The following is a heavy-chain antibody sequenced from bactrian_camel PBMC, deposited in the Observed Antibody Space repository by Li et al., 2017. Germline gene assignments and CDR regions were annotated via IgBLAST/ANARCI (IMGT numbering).Heavy chain of an antibody. CDR1: RHSYTNC. V-gene: IGHV3S40*01. CDR3: AAKECDYEGDGPDFDF. Sequence: VQLVESGGGSVQAGGSLRLSCAASRHSYTNCMGWFRQAPGKEREGVAAIWNGGSGTYYAASVKGRFTISQDNAKNTVYLQMNSLKPGDTAMYYCAAKECDYEGDGPDFDFWGQGTQVTVS. CDR2: IWNGGSGT. D-gene: IGHD4*01. J-gene: IGHJ6*01.